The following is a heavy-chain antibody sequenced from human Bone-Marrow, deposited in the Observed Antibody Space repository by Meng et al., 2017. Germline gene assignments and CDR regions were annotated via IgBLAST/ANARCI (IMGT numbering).Heavy chain of an antibody. CDR3: ARGPSHGGSYSDY. Sequence: QVQLQESGPGLVKPSETLSPTCTVSGGSISTYYWSRIRQSPEKGLEWIGYINYSGRTNYLPSLRSRATISVDPSKNQFSLNLRSVTAADTAVYYCARGPSHGGSYSDYWGQGTLVTVSS. CDR2: INYSGRT. J-gene: IGHJ4*02. V-gene: IGHV4-59*01. CDR1: GGSISTYY. D-gene: IGHD2-21*02.